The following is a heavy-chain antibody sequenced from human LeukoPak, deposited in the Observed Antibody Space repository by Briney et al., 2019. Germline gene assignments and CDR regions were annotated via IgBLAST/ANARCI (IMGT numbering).Heavy chain of an antibody. CDR1: GFTFSNYA. J-gene: IGHJ4*02. V-gene: IGHV3-21*01. CDR2: ISSSSSYI. Sequence: GGSLRLSCAASGFTFSNYAMSWVRQAPGKGLEWVSSISSSSSYIYYADSVKGRFTISRDNAENSLYLQMNSLRAEDTAVYYCARKGSSGYYYHFDYWGQGTLVTVSS. D-gene: IGHD3-22*01. CDR3: ARKGSSGYYYHFDY.